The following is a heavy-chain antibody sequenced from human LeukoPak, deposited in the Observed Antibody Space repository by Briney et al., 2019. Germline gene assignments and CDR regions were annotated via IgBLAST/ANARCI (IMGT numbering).Heavy chain of an antibody. CDR1: GFTFNYYG. D-gene: IGHD5-12*01. CDR3: ARGHGWLRSGNSDFDY. Sequence: PGGSLRLSCAASGFTFNYYGLSWVRQAPGKGLEGVSGFGHNGGITYSDSVKGRFTISRDNAKNSLYLQMNSLRAEDTAVYYCARGHGWLRSGNSDFDYWGQGTLVTVSS. V-gene: IGHV3-20*04. CDR2: FGHNGGIT. J-gene: IGHJ4*02.